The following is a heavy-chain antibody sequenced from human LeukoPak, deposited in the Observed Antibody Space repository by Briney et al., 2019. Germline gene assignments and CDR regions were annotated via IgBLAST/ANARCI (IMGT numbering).Heavy chain of an antibody. D-gene: IGHD2-8*01. CDR3: ARVLYGYIDY. CDR1: GGSFSGYY. J-gene: IGHJ4*02. Sequence: SETLSLTCAVYGGSFSGYYWSWIRQPPGKGLEWIGENNHSGSTNYNPSLKSRVTISVDTSKNQFSLKLSSVTAADTAVYYCARVLYGYIDYWGQGTLVTVSS. V-gene: IGHV4-34*01. CDR2: NNHSGST.